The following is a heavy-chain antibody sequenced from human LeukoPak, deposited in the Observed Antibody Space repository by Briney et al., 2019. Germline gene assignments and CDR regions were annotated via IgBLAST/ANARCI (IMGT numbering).Heavy chain of an antibody. Sequence: SETLSLTCTVSGGSIGSYSWNWIRQPPGKGLEWIGHIHYSGSTNYNPSLKSRVTISVDTSKNQFSLKLSSVTAADMAVYYCARHSYDIFIGYYPNFDYWGQGTLVTVSS. CDR3: ARHSYDIFIGYYPNFDY. J-gene: IGHJ4*02. V-gene: IGHV4-59*08. D-gene: IGHD3-9*01. CDR1: GGSIGSYS. CDR2: IHYSGST.